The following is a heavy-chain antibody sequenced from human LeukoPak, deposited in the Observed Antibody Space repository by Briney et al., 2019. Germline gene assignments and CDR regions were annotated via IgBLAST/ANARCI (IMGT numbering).Heavy chain of an antibody. Sequence: SETLSLTCAVSGGSISSNNWWTWVRQPPGKGLEWIGEIYHSGSTNYNPSLKSRVTISVDKSKNQFSLKLSSVTAADTAVYYCASPGRSGLRRASGINWFDPWGQGNLVTVSS. CDR3: ASPGRSGLRRASGINWFDP. J-gene: IGHJ5*02. D-gene: IGHD3-10*01. CDR1: GGSISSNNW. CDR2: IYHSGST. V-gene: IGHV4-4*02.